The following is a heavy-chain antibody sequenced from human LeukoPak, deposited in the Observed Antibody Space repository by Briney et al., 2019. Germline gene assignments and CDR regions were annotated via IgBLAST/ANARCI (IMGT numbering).Heavy chain of an antibody. D-gene: IGHD1-26*01. CDR1: GGSISSYY. V-gene: IGHV4-59*08. CDR3: ARQSWNGTYYY. CDR2: IYYSGT. Sequence: PSETLSLTCTVSGGSISSYYWSWTRQPPGKGLEWIGHIYYSGTNYNPSLKSRITMSVDTSKNQFSLNLSSVTAADTAVYYCARQSWNGTYYYWGQGTLVTVSS. J-gene: IGHJ4*02.